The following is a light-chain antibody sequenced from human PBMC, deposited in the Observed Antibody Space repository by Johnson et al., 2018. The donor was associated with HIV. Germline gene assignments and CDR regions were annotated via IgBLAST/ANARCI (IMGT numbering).Light chain of an antibody. CDR3: GTWDSSLSAGV. CDR2: EDT. CDR1: SSNIGDNY. Sequence: QSVLTQPPSVSAAPGQKVSISCSGSSSNIGDNYVSWYQQVPGTAPKLLIYEDTKRPSGIPDRFSGSKSGTSTTLVITGLQTGDEADYYCGTWDSSLSAGVFGTGTKVTVL. V-gene: IGLV1-51*02. J-gene: IGLJ1*01.